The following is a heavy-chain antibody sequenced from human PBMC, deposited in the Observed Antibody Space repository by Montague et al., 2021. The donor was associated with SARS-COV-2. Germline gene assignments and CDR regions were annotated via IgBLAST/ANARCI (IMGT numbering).Heavy chain of an antibody. J-gene: IGHJ6*02. D-gene: IGHD3-9*01. CDR3: ARDGSLRFEILIGPRHYYYGMDV. Sequence: SETRSLTCVVSGDSISTDNWWTWVRLPPGKGLEWVGEIYHTGSTKYKPSLKSRVTISVDTSKNQFSLKLSSVTAADTAVYYCARDGSLRFEILIGPRHYYYGMDVWGQGTTVTVSS. CDR1: GDSISTDNW. CDR2: IYHTGST. V-gene: IGHV4-4*02.